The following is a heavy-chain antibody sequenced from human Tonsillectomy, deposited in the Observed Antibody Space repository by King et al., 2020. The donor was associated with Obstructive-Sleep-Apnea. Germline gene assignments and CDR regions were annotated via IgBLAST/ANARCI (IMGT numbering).Heavy chain of an antibody. Sequence: VQLVESGGGLVQPGGSLRLSCAASGFTFSSYSMNWVRQAPGKGLEWVSYISSSSSTIYYADSVKGRFTISRDNAKNSLYLQMNSLRAEDTAVYYCASPTDYKLDYWGRGTLVTVSS. CDR2: ISSSSSTI. V-gene: IGHV3-48*04. D-gene: IGHD3-10*01. J-gene: IGHJ4*02. CDR1: GFTFSSYS. CDR3: ASPTDYKLDY.